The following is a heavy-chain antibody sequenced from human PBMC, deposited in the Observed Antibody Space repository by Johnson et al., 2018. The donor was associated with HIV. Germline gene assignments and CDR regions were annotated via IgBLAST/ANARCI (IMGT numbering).Heavy chain of an antibody. CDR2: INWNGGST. J-gene: IGHJ3*02. Sequence: VLLVESGGGVVQPGRSLRLSCAASGFTFDDYGMSWVRQAPGKGLEWVSGINWNGGSTGYADSLKGRFTISRDNAKNSLYLQMNSLRAEDTALYYCAKDVRPGWEIRGNAFDIWGQGTMVTVSS. CDR3: AKDVRPGWEIRGNAFDI. V-gene: IGHV3-20*04. D-gene: IGHD1-26*01. CDR1: GFTFDDYG.